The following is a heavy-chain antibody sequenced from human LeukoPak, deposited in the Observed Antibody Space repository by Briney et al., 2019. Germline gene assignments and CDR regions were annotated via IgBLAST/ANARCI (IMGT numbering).Heavy chain of an antibody. Sequence: GASLKISCKGSGYSFTSYWIGWVRQLPGKGLEWMGIIYPGDSDTRYSPSFQGQVTISADKSISTAYLQWSSLKASDTAMYYCARLIMVRGASDYYYYYMDVWGKGTTVTVSS. D-gene: IGHD3-10*01. J-gene: IGHJ6*03. V-gene: IGHV5-51*01. CDR1: GYSFTSYW. CDR2: IYPGDSDT. CDR3: ARLIMVRGASDYYYYYMDV.